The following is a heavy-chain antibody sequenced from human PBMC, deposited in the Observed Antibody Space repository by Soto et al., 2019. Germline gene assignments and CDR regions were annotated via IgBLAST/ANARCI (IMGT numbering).Heavy chain of an antibody. Sequence: ASVKVSCKASGYTFTSYAMHWVRQAPGQRLEWMGWINAGNGNTKYSQKFQGRVTITRDTSASTAYMELNSLRAEDTAVYYCAKLGIVLMVYAPPDYWGQGTLVTVSS. D-gene: IGHD2-8*01. CDR2: INAGNGNT. V-gene: IGHV1-3*01. CDR1: GYTFTSYA. J-gene: IGHJ4*02. CDR3: AKLGIVLMVYAPPDY.